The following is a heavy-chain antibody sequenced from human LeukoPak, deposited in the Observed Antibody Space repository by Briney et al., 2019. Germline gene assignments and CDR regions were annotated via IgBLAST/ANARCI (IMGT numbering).Heavy chain of an antibody. CDR1: GGTFSSYA. J-gene: IGHJ4*02. CDR2: IIPIFGTA. CDR3: AAGAAFYYDSSGYPTKFDY. Sequence: SVKVSCKASGGTFSSYAISWVRQAPGQGLEWMGGIIPIFGTANYAQKFQGRVTITADKSTSTAYMELSSLRSEDTAVYYCAAGAAFYYDSSGYPTKFDYWGQGTLVTVSS. D-gene: IGHD3-22*01. V-gene: IGHV1-69*06.